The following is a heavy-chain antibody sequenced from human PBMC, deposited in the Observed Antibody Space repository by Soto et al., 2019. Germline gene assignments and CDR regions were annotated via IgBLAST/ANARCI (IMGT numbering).Heavy chain of an antibody. Sequence: GGSLRLSCAASGFTFSSYSMNWVRQAPGKGLEWVSSISSSSSYIYYADSVKGRFTISRDNAKNSLYLQMNSLRAEDTAVYYCARDSLVATADTNYYYYYYMDVWGKGTTVTVSS. CDR1: GFTFSSYS. J-gene: IGHJ6*03. CDR3: ARDSLVATADTNYYYYYYMDV. D-gene: IGHD5-12*01. V-gene: IGHV3-21*01. CDR2: ISSSSSYI.